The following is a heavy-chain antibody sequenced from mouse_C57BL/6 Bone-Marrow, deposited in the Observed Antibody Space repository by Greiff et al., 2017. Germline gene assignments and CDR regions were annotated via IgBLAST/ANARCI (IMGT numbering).Heavy chain of an antibody. D-gene: IGHD1-1*01. CDR2: LDHSDSYT. CDR1: GYTFTSYW. V-gene: IGHV1-69*01. CDR3: AREGAITTVVDWYFDV. J-gene: IGHJ1*03. Sequence: QVQLQQPGAELVMPGASVKLSCKASGYTFTSYWMHWVKQRPGQGLEWIGELDHSDSYTNYNKKFKGKSTLTVDKYSSTAYLQLSSLTSEDSAVYYCAREGAITTVVDWYFDVWGTGTTVTVSS.